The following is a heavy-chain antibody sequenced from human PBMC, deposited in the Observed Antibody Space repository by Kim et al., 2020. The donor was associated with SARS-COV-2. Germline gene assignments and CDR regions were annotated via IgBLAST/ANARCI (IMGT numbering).Heavy chain of an antibody. V-gene: IGHV1-69*06. CDR1: GGTFSNYA. J-gene: IGHJ3*01. D-gene: IGHD3-10*01. CDR3: AREVEYYGSGRFDL. CDR2: ISLIFGKT. Sequence: SVKVSCKASGGTFSNYAIAWVRQAPGQGLEWMGGISLIFGKTDHAQKFQGRVTITADKSTSEAYLELRSLRSDDTAVYYCAREVEYYGSGRFDLWGPGTRVTVSS.